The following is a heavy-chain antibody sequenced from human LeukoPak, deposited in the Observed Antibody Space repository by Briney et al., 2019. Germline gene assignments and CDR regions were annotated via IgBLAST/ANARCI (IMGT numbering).Heavy chain of an antibody. D-gene: IGHD3-22*01. CDR1: GGSISGSGYY. V-gene: IGHV4-39*01. CDR3: ARYDDSSGQYMGGIGY. J-gene: IGHJ4*02. CDR2: MYYRGNT. Sequence: SETLSLTCTVSGGSISGSGYYWGWIRQPPGKGLEWIGSMYYRGNTYHNPSLKSRVTISADTSKNQFSLRLSSVTATDTAVYYCARYDDSSGQYMGGIGYWGQGTLITVSS.